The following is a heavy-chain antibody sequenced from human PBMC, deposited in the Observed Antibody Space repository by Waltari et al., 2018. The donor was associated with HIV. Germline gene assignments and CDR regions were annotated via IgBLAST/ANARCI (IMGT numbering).Heavy chain of an antibody. Sequence: EGPLVESGGGVVQPGGSLRLSCAASGFTFSSYWLPWVRQAPGKGLVWVSRINSEGSSTSYADSVKGRFTISRDNAKNTLYLQMNSLRVEDTAVYYCARGDGYAYPNWGQGTLVTVSS. J-gene: IGHJ4*02. CDR2: INSEGSST. D-gene: IGHD5-12*01. CDR1: GFTFSSYW. V-gene: IGHV3-74*01. CDR3: ARGDGYAYPN.